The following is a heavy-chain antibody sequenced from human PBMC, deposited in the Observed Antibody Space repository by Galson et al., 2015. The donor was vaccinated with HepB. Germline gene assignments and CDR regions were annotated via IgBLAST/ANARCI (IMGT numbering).Heavy chain of an antibody. V-gene: IGHV3-73*01. D-gene: IGHD6-13*01. J-gene: IGHJ4*02. Sequence: SLRLPCAASGFTFSGSAIHCVRPASGKGPEWVGRIRSKASDYATASAASLKGRSTISRDDSKNTAYLHMNSLKTEDTAVYDCLRLGDLSGYSSSWGQGTLVTVSS. CDR1: GFTFSGSA. CDR2: IRSKASDYAT. CDR3: LRLGDLSGYSSS.